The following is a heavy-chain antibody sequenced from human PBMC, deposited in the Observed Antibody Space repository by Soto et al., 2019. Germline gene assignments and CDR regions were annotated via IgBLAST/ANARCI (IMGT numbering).Heavy chain of an antibody. CDR3: ARGLRYSSSWHSEGFFDY. J-gene: IGHJ4*02. V-gene: IGHV3-21*01. D-gene: IGHD6-13*01. CDR1: GFTFSSYS. CDR2: ISSSSSYI. Sequence: GWSLRLSCAASGFTFSSYSMNWVRQAPGKGLEWVSSISSSSSYIYYADSVKGRFTISRDNAKNSLYLQMNRLRAEDTAVYYCARGLRYSSSWHSEGFFDYWGQGTLVTVSS.